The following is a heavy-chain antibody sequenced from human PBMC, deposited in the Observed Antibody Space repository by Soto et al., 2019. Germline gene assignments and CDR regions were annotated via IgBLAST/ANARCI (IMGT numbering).Heavy chain of an antibody. CDR1: GYTFTGYY. CDR2: INPNSGGT. J-gene: IGHJ5*02. Sequence: ASVKVSCKASGYTFTGYYMHWVRQAPGQGLEWMGWINPNSGGTNYAQKFQGWVTMTRDTSISTAYMELSRLRSDDTAVYYCARQPRPRGVNWNYDHHWFDPWGQGTLVTVSS. V-gene: IGHV1-2*04. CDR3: ARQPRPRGVNWNYDHHWFDP. D-gene: IGHD1-7*01.